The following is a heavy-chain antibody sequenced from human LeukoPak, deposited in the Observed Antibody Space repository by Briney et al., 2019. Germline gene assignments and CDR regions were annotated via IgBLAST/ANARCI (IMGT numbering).Heavy chain of an antibody. D-gene: IGHD6-6*01. CDR2: IYYSGST. J-gene: IGHJ5*02. CDR3: ARGPIAARGWFDP. Sequence: SETLSLTRTVSGGSISTYYWSWIRQPPGKGLEWIAYIYYSGSTTYNPSLKSRVTISVDTSKNQFSLKVTSVTAADTAVYYCARGPIAARGWFDPWGQGTLVTVSS. CDR1: GGSISTYY. V-gene: IGHV4-59*01.